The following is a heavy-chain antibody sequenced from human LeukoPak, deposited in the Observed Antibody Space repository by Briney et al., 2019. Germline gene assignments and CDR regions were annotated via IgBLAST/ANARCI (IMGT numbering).Heavy chain of an antibody. V-gene: IGHV1-8*01. CDR2: MNPNSGNT. CDR1: GYTFTSYD. Sequence: ASVKVSCKASGYTFTSYDIKWVRQATGQGLEWMGWMNPNSGNTGYAQKFQGRVTMTRNTSISTAYMELSSLRSEDTAVYYCARGCVRRAARGPRVVDCYYYYGMDVWGQGTTVTVSS. D-gene: IGHD6-6*01. CDR3: ARGCVRRAARGPRVVDCYYYYGMDV. J-gene: IGHJ6*02.